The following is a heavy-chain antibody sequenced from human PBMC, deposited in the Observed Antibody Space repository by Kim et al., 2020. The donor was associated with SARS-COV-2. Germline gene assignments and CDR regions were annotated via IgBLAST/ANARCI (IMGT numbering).Heavy chain of an antibody. CDR3: ARGDNIAAANWHFDL. V-gene: IGHV3-53*04. D-gene: IGHD6-13*01. CDR2: IYSGGTT. CDR1: GFTVSGHY. J-gene: IGHJ2*01. Sequence: GGSLRRSCAASGFTVSGHYMSWVRQAPGKGLEWVSVIYSGGTTYYADSVKGRFTISRHNSKNTLYLQMDSLRAEDTAVYYCARGDNIAAANWHFDLWGRGTLVTVSS.